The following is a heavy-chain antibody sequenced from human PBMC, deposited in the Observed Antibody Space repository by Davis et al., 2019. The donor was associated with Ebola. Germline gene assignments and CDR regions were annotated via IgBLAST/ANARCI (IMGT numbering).Heavy chain of an antibody. Sequence: GESLKISCAASGFTFSNYWMTWLRQAPGKGLEWVANIKQDGSEKYYVDSVKGRFTMSRDNAKSTLYLQMNSLRAEDTAVYYCARGNRYCSGDTCANWFDPWGQGTLVTVSS. CDR2: IKQDGSEK. V-gene: IGHV3-7*01. J-gene: IGHJ5*02. CDR3: ARGNRYCSGDTCANWFDP. D-gene: IGHD2-15*01. CDR1: GFTFSNYW.